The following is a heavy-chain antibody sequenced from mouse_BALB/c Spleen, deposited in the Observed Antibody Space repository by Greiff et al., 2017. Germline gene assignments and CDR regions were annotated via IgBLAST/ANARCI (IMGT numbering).Heavy chain of an antibody. J-gene: IGHJ4*01. D-gene: IGHD1-1*01. CDR2: INPDSSTI. V-gene: IGHV4-1*02. CDR3: ARLDSSCYAMDY. Sequence: EVKLLESGGGLVQPGGSLKLSCAASGFDFSRYWMSWVRQAPGKGLEWIGEINPDSSTINYTPSLKDKFIISRDNAKNTLYLQMSKVRSEDTALYYCARLDSSCYAMDYWGQGTSVTVSS. CDR1: GFDFSRYW.